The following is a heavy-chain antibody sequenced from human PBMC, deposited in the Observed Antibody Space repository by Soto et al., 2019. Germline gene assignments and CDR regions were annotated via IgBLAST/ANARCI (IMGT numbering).Heavy chain of an antibody. CDR2: ISSNSRTM. V-gene: IGHV3-48*02. CDR1: GFTFSSYS. Sequence: ETLSLSCAASGFTFSSYSMKWVRQAPGKGLEWVSYISSNSRTMFYADSVKGRFTISRDNAKNSLYLQMSSLRDEDTAVYYCARDLWTYWGQGALVTVSS. J-gene: IGHJ4*02. D-gene: IGHD3-3*01. CDR3: ARDLWTY.